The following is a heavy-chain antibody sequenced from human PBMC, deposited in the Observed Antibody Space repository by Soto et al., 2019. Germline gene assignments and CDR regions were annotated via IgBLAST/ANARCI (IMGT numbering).Heavy chain of an antibody. CDR2: INHSGST. V-gene: IGHV4-34*01. Sequence: SETLSLTCAVYGGSFSGYYWSWIRQPPGKGLEWIGEINHSGSTNYNPSLKSRVTISVDTSKNQFSLKPSTVTAADTAVYYCARVRSTVVREYNWFDPWGQGTLVTVSS. J-gene: IGHJ5*02. D-gene: IGHD2-15*01. CDR1: GGSFSGYY. CDR3: ARVRSTVVREYNWFDP.